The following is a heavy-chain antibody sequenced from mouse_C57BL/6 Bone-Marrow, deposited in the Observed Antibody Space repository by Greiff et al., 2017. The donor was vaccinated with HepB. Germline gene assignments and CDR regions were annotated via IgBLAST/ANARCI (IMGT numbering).Heavy chain of an antibody. V-gene: IGHV1-55*01. J-gene: IGHJ2*01. CDR1: GYTFTSYW. D-gene: IGHD2-3*01. CDR2: IYPGSGST. CDR3: ARDDGYFLYYFDY. Sequence: QVQLQQPGAELVKPGASVKMSCKASGYTFTSYWITWVKQRPGQGLEWIGDIYPGSGSTNYNEKFKSKATLTVDTSSSTAYMQLSSLTSEDAAVYYWARDDGYFLYYFDYWGQGTTLTVSS.